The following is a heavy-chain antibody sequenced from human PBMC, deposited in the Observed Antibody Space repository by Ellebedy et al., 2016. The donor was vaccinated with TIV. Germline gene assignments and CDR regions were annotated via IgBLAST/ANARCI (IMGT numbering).Heavy chain of an antibody. D-gene: IGHD6-19*01. CDR2: INHSGST. J-gene: IGHJ4*02. Sequence: SETLSLTCTVSGGSISSYYWSWIRQPPGKGLEWIGEINHSGSTNYNPSLKSRVTISVDKSKNQFSLKLSSVTAADTAVYYCARGTPSRYSSGWYPGYWGQGTLVTVSS. V-gene: IGHV4-34*01. CDR1: GGSISSYY. CDR3: ARGTPSRYSSGWYPGY.